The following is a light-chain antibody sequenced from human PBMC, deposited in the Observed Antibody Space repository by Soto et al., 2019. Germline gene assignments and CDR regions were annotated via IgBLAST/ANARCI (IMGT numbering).Light chain of an antibody. J-gene: IGKJ1*01. CDR3: QQYNSYSR. CDR2: DAS. CDR1: RSISSW. V-gene: IGKV1-5*01. Sequence: DIQMTQSPSTLSASVGDRVTITCRASRSISSWLAWYQQKPGKAPKLLIYDASSLESGVPSRFSGSGSGTEFTLTISSLQPDDFATYYCQQYNSYSRFGQGTKVEIK.